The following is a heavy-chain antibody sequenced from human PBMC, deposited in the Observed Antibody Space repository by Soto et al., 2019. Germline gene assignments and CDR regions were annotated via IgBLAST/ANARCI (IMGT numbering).Heavy chain of an antibody. J-gene: IGHJ5*01. CDR2: IRGSGSST. CDR3: ANISHLGRGSSPSHLAS. D-gene: IGHD3-3*02. Sequence: AMTCAVQAPAKRMEWVSVIRGSGSSTSYADSVKGRFTISRDNSKKTLYVQMNSLRAEDTAVYYCANISHLGRGSSPSHLASWV. V-gene: IGHV3-23*01. CDR1: A.